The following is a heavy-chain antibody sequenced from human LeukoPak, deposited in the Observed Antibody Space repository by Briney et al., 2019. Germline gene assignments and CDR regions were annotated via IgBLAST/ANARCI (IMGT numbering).Heavy chain of an antibody. CDR2: IIPIFGTA. Sequence: SVKVSCKASGGTFSSYAISWVRQAPGQGLEWMGGIIPIFGTANYAQKFQGRVTITADESTSTAYMELSSLRSEDTAMYYCARWGIAAAGTVHNWFDPWGQGTLVTVSS. J-gene: IGHJ5*02. CDR1: GGTFSSYA. V-gene: IGHV1-69*13. CDR3: ARWGIAAAGTVHNWFDP. D-gene: IGHD6-13*01.